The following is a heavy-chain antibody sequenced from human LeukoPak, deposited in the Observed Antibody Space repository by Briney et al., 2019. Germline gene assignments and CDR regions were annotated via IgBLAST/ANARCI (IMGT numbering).Heavy chain of an antibody. CDR1: GFTFSSYG. CDR3: ARGRQLERREYFDY. J-gene: IGHJ4*02. CDR2: IRYDGSNK. V-gene: IGHV3-30*02. D-gene: IGHD1-1*01. Sequence: GGSLRLSCAASGFTFSSYGMHWVRQAPGKGLEWVAFIRYDGSNKYYADSVKGRFTISRDNSKNTLYLQMNSLRAEDTAVYYCARGRQLERREYFDYWGQGTLVTVSS.